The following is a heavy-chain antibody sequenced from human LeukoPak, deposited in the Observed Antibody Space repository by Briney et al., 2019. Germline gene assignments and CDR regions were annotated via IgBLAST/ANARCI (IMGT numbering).Heavy chain of an antibody. CDR2: ISSSSSYI. V-gene: IGHV3-21*01. CDR1: GFTFSSYS. J-gene: IGHJ6*02. CDR3: ARDFLAPGASYGMDV. Sequence: GGSLRLSCAASGFTFSSYSMNWVRQAPGKGLEWVSSISSSSSYIYYADSVKGRFTIPRDNAKNSLYLQMNSLRAEDTAVYYCARDFLAPGASYGMDVWGQGTTVTVSS. D-gene: IGHD3-10*01.